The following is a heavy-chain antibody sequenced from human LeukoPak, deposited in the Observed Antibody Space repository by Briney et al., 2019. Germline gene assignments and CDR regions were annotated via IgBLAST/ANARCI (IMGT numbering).Heavy chain of an antibody. D-gene: IGHD3-3*01. CDR3: ARRTYYDFWSGYPRFDY. V-gene: IGHV4-34*01. CDR1: GFTFSSYA. CDR2: INHSGST. J-gene: IGHJ4*02. Sequence: GSLRLSCAASGFTFSSYAMSWVRQPPGKGLEWIGEINHSGSTNYNPSLKSRVTISVDTSKNQFSLKLSSVTAADTAVYYCARRTYYDFWSGYPRFDYWGQGTLVTVSS.